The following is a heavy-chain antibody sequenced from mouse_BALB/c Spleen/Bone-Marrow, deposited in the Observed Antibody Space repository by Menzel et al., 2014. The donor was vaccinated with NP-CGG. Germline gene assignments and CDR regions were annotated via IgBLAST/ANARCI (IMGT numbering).Heavy chain of an antibody. V-gene: IGHV5-17*02. CDR1: GFSFSSFG. D-gene: IGHD4-1*01. J-gene: IGHJ2*01. CDR2: ISSGSSNI. Sequence: EVQLVESGGGLVQPGGSRKLSCAASGFSFSSFGMHWVRQAPEKGLEWVAYISSGSSNIYYADTVKGRFTISRDNPKNTLFLQKTSLRSEDTAMYYCTIGGNWDDFDYWGQGTTRTVSS. CDR3: TIGGNWDDFDY.